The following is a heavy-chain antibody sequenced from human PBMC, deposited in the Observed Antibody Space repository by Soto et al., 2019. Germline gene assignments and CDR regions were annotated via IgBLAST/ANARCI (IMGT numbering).Heavy chain of an antibody. CDR3: ARGRDGYNYDFDS. J-gene: IGHJ4*02. Sequence: PSETLSLTCTVSGGSISSYFWSWIRRPPGKGLEWIGYIYDGGSAKYNPSLKSRVTISIDTSKNQFSLKLNSVTTADTAVYYCARGRDGYNYDFDSWGQGTLVTAPQ. CDR1: GGSISSYF. V-gene: IGHV4-59*01. D-gene: IGHD5-12*01. CDR2: IYDGGSA.